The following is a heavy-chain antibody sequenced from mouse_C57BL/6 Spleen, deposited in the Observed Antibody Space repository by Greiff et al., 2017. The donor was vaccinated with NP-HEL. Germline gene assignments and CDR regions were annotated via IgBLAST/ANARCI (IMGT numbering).Heavy chain of an antibody. CDR2: IYPGDGDT. CDR1: GYAFSSSW. J-gene: IGHJ1*03. V-gene: IGHV1-82*01. CDR3: ARRYGSSYWYFDV. Sequence: QVHVKQSGPELVKPGASVKISCKASGYAFSSSWMNWVKQRPGKGLEWIGRIYPGDGDTNYNGKFKGKATLTADKSSSTAYMQLSSLTSDDSAVYFCARRYGSSYWYFDVWGTGTTVTVSS. D-gene: IGHD1-1*01.